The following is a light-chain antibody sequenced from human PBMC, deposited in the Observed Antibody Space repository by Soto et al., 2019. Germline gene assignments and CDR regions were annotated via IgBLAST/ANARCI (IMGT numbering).Light chain of an antibody. J-gene: IGKJ5*01. CDR1: QSVSSN. V-gene: IGKV3-15*01. CDR3: QQRSNWPPIT. Sequence: EIVMTQSPATLSVSPGERATLSCRASQSVSSNLAWYQQKPGQAPRLLIYGASTRATGIPARFSGVGSGTDFTLTISSLEPEDFAVYYCQQRSNWPPITFGQGTRLEIK. CDR2: GAS.